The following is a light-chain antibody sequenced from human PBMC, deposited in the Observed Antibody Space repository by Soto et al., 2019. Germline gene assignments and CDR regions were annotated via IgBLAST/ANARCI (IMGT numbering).Light chain of an antibody. V-gene: IGKV2-28*01. CDR2: LGS. J-gene: IGKJ1*01. CDR1: QSLLHSNGYNY. Sequence: DIVMTQSPLSLPVTPGEPATISCRSSQSLLHSNGYNYLDWYLQKPRQAPQLLIYLGSTRASGVPDRFSGSGSGTDFTLKISRVEAEDVGTYYCMQALQTPPTLGQGTKVDTK. CDR3: MQALQTPPT.